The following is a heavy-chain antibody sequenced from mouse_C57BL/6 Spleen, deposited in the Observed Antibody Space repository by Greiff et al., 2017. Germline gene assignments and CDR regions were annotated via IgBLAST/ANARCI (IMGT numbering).Heavy chain of an antibody. J-gene: IGHJ3*01. V-gene: IGHV5-4*01. Sequence: EVHLVESGGGLVKPGGSLKLSCAASGFTFSSYAMSWVRQTPEKRLEWVATISDGGSYTYYPDNVKGRFTISRDNAKNNLYLQMSHLKSEDTAMYYCARGGSRTGPFAYWGQGTLVTVSA. CDR2: ISDGGSYT. CDR3: ARGGSRTGPFAY. CDR1: GFTFSSYA. D-gene: IGHD4-1*01.